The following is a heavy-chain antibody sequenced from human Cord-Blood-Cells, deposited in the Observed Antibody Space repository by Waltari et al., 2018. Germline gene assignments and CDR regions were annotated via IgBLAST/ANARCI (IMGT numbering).Heavy chain of an antibody. D-gene: IGHD1-20*01. CDR3: ARDRPITGTTFGYYYYGMDV. Sequence: QVQLQESGPGLVKPSETLSLPCTVSGGSISSYYWSWIRPPPGQGLEWIGYIYYSGSTNYNPSLKSRVTISVDTSKNQFSLKLSSVTAADTAVYYCARDRPITGTTFGYYYYGMDVWGQGTTVTVSS. V-gene: IGHV4-59*01. CDR1: GGSISSYY. J-gene: IGHJ6*02. CDR2: IYYSGST.